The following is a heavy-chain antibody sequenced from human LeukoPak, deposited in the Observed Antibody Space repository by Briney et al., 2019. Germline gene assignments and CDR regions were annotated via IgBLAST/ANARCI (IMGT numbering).Heavy chain of an antibody. CDR2: INAGNGNT. D-gene: IGHD6-19*01. J-gene: IGHJ4*02. CDR3: ARDIGSGWGNYFDY. CDR1: GYTFTSYA. V-gene: IGHV1-3*01. Sequence: ASVKVSCKASGYTFTSYAMHWVRQAPGQRLEWMGWINAGNGNTKYSQKFQGRVTITRDTSASTACMELSSLRSEDTAVYYCARDIGSGWGNYFDYWGQGTLVTVSS.